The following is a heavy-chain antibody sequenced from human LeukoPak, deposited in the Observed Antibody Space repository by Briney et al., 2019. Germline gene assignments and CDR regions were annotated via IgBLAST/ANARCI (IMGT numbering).Heavy chain of an antibody. D-gene: IGHD4-11*01. Sequence: GGSLSLSCAASGFSFRTYWMQWVRQAPGKGLMWVSHINGDGSDTTYADSVKGRFTTSRDNAKNTLYLQMNSLRAEDTAVYYCVRDNYGVDYWGQGTLVTVSS. V-gene: IGHV3-74*01. J-gene: IGHJ4*02. CDR3: VRDNYGVDY. CDR2: INGDGSDT. CDR1: GFSFRTYW.